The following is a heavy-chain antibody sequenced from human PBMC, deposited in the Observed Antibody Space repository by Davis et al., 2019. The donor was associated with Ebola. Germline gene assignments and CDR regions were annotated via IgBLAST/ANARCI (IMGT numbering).Heavy chain of an antibody. D-gene: IGHD4-23*01. CDR3: VRRVETPGWFDP. J-gene: IGHJ5*02. V-gene: IGHV5-51*01. Sequence: GESLKISCQGYGYKFPTYWISWVRQMPGRGLEYMGIIYPGDSETRYSPSFEGQVTISADKSTSTAYLQWSSLKASDSAKYYCVRRVETPGWFDPWGQGTLVTVSS. CDR2: IYPGDSET. CDR1: GYKFPTYW.